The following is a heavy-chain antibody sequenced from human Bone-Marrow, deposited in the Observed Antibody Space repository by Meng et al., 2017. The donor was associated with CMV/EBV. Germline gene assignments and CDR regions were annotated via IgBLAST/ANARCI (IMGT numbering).Heavy chain of an antibody. CDR1: GYTFTGYY. CDR2: INPNSGGT. V-gene: IGHV1-2*02. Sequence: ASVKVSCKASGYTFTGYYMHWVRQAPGQGLEWMGWINPNSGGTNYAQKFQGRVTMTRDTSISTAYMELSSLRSEDTAVYYCARERERYCSSTSCYGNAFDICGQGTMVTVSS. CDR3: ARERERYCSSTSCYGNAFDI. J-gene: IGHJ3*02. D-gene: IGHD2-2*01.